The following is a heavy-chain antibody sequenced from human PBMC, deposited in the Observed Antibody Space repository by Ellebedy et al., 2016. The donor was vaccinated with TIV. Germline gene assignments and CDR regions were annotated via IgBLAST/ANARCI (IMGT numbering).Heavy chain of an antibody. J-gene: IGHJ6*02. Sequence: GESLKISCAASGFTFSSYAMNWVRQAPGKGLAWVSSISGSGDRTYFADSVKGRFTISRDNFKNTLYLQMNSLRADDTAVYYCAMTICGVVMSGMDVWGQGTTVTVSS. V-gene: IGHV3-23*01. D-gene: IGHD3-3*01. CDR3: AMTICGVVMSGMDV. CDR2: ISGSGDRT. CDR1: GFTFSSYA.